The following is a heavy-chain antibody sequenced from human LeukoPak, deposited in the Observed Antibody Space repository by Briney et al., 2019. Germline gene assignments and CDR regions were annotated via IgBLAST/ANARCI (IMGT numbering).Heavy chain of an antibody. Sequence: VSVKVSCKASGYTFTSYGISWVRQAPGQGLEWMGWISAYNGNTNYAQKLQGRVTMTTDTSTSTAYMELRSLRSDDTAVYYCARDGIVVVTVEFDYWGQGTLVTVSS. J-gene: IGHJ4*02. CDR2: ISAYNGNT. D-gene: IGHD2-21*02. CDR1: GYTFTSYG. CDR3: ARDGIVVVTVEFDY. V-gene: IGHV1-18*01.